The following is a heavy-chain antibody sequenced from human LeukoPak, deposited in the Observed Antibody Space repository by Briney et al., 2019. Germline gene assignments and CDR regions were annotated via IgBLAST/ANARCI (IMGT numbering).Heavy chain of an antibody. V-gene: IGHV3-23*01. CDR2: VSGTGSST. CDR1: GFTFSSYA. J-gene: IGHJ4*02. CDR3: AKGGSIAAGLFDY. Sequence: GGSLRLSCAASGFTFSSYAMSWVRQAPGKGLEWVSGVSGTGSSTYYADSVKGRFTISRDNSKNTLYLQMNSLRAEDTAVYYCAKGGSIAAGLFDYWGQGTLVTVSS. D-gene: IGHD6-13*01.